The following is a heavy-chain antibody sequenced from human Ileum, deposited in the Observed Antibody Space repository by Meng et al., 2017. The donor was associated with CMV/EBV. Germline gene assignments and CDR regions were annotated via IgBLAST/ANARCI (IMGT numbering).Heavy chain of an antibody. V-gene: IGHV4-61*02. Sequence: QGQLQESGPGLVKPSQTLSLTCTVSGGSLGGGYYWNWIRQPAGKGLEWIGRIYTSGSTNYNPSLKSRFTISVDTSKNQFSLNLTSVTAADTAVYYCARGSAWLIDQWGQGTLVTVSS. CDR1: GGSLGGGYY. D-gene: IGHD6-19*01. J-gene: IGHJ4*02. CDR3: ARGSAWLIDQ. CDR2: IYTSGST.